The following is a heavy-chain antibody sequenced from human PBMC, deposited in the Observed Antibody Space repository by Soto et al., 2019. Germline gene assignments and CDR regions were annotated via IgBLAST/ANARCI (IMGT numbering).Heavy chain of an antibody. V-gene: IGHV3-53*02. CDR1: GFTVSSDS. Sequence: EVQLVETGGDLIQPGGSLRLSCAASGFTVSSDSMTWVRQAPGKGLEWISIIYSDNNTDYADSVKGRFSISRDTSKNILYLQRNSLGAEDTAEYYCARHYSAMASGAKGPRSPSP. CDR3: ARHYSAMAS. J-gene: IGHJ6*02. CDR2: IYSDNNT.